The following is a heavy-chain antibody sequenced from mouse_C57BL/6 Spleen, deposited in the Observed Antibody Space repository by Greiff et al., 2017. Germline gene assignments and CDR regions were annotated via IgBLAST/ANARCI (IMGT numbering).Heavy chain of an antibody. CDR2: ISYDGSN. D-gene: IGHD4-1*02. Sequence: ESGPGLVKPSQSLSLTCSVTGYSITSGYYWNWIRQFPGNKLEWMGYISYDGSNNYNPSLKNRISITRDTSKNQFFLKLNSVTTEDTATYYCASPTLDYWGQGTTLTVSS. J-gene: IGHJ2*01. V-gene: IGHV3-6*01. CDR3: ASPTLDY. CDR1: GYSITSGYY.